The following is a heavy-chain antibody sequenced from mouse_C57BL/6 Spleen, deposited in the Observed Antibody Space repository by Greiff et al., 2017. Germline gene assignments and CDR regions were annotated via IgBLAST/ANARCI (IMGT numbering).Heavy chain of an antibody. CDR3: ARWGCYDCYYYAMDY. CDR2: IYPGSGST. D-gene: IGHD2-12*01. V-gene: IGHV1-55*01. CDR1: GYTFTSYW. J-gene: IGHJ4*01. Sequence: QVQLQQPGTELVKPGASVKMSCKASGYTFTSYWITWVKQRPGQGLEWIGDIYPGSGSTNYNEKFKSKATLTVDTSSSTAYMQLSSLTSEDSAVYYCARWGCYDCYYYAMDYWGQGTSVTVSS.